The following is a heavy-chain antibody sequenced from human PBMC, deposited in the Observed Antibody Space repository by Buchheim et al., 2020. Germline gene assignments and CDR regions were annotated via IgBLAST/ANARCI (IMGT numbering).Heavy chain of an antibody. J-gene: IGHJ6*02. CDR2: ISSSGSTK. CDR1: GFTFSSFE. V-gene: IGHV3-48*03. CDR3: ASLKGRTGTGYGMDV. D-gene: IGHD1-1*01. Sequence: EVQLVESGGGLVLPGGSLRLPCAVAGFTFSSFEMNWVRQAPGKGLEWVSYISSSGSTKYYADSVKGRFPISRDNAEQSLYLQMNSLRVEDTAAYYCASLKGRTGTGYGMDVWGQGTT.